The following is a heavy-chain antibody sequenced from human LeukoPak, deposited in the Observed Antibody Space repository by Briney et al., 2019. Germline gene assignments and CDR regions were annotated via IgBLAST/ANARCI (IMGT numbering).Heavy chain of an antibody. CDR2: IYTSGST. D-gene: IGHD3-22*01. V-gene: IGHV4-61*02. J-gene: IGHJ4*02. Sequence: PSETLSLTCTVSGGSISSGSYYWSWIRQPAGKGLEWIGRIYTSGSTNYNPSLKSRATISVDTSKNQFSLKLSSVTAADTAVYYCALNYYDSSGYPLDYWGQGTLVTVSS. CDR3: ALNYYDSSGYPLDY. CDR1: GGSISSGSYY.